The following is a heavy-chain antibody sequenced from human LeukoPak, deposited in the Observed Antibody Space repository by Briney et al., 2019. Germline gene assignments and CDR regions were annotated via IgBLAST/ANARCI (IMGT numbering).Heavy chain of an antibody. D-gene: IGHD2-2*01. V-gene: IGHV4-39*01. J-gene: IGHJ4*02. CDR3: ARHGADIVVVPSGSIVH. CDR2: IYSSGSS. Sequence: SETLSLTCTVSGGSISSSTYYWGWIRQPPGKGLEWIGGIYSSGSSYHNPSLKSRVTISVDTSKNQFSLKLSSVTAADTAVYYCARHGADIVVVPSGSIVHWGQGTLVTVSS. CDR1: GGSISSSTYY.